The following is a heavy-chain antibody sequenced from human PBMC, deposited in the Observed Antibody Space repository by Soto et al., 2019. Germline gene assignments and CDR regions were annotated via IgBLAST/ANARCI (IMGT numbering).Heavy chain of an antibody. V-gene: IGHV3-7*01. D-gene: IGHD3-22*01. CDR2: IKADGSET. J-gene: IGHJ4*02. CDR1: GFTFSNYW. Sequence: GGSLRLSCAVSGFTFSNYWMTWVRQAPGKGLEWVANIKADGSETYYVDSVKGRFTISRDNAKNSLYLQMNSLRAEDTDVYYCARWVSYDSSGYQYWGQGTLVTVSS. CDR3: ARWVSYDSSGYQY.